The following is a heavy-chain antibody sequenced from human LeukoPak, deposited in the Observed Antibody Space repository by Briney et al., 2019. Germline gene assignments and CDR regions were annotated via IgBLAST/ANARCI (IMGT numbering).Heavy chain of an antibody. Sequence: SETLSLTCPVSGGSVSSSRYYWGWIRQPPGKGLEWIGSIYYTGSTYLNPSLKSRVTLSADTSKNQFSLKLSSVTAADTAVYYCARLFSAAAGNRGHWDQGTLVTVSS. CDR3: ARLFSAAAGNRGH. CDR1: GGSVSSSRYY. CDR2: IYYTGST. D-gene: IGHD6-13*01. J-gene: IGHJ4*02. V-gene: IGHV4-39*01.